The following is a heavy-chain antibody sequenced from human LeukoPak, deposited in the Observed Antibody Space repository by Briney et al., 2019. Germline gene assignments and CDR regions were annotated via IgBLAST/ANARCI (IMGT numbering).Heavy chain of an antibody. CDR1: GFTVSTNY. D-gene: IGHD4-17*01. CDR2: IYSGGGT. Sequence: GGSLRLSCAASGFTVSTNYMSWVRQAPGKGLEWVSLIYSGGGTYYADSVKGRFTISRDNSRNTLSLQMNSLRVDDTAVYYCARGFRSVTTWGYFDYWGQGALVIVSS. V-gene: IGHV3-66*01. J-gene: IGHJ4*02. CDR3: ARGFRSVTTWGYFDY.